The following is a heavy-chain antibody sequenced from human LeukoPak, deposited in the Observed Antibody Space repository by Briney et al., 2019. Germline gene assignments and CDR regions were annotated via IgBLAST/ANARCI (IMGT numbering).Heavy chain of an antibody. CDR1: GFTFSSYA. CDR3: AKELYDFWSGYPRYYYYGMDV. Sequence: GGSLRLSCAASGFTFSSYAMSWVRQAPGKGLEWVSGISGSGDNTYYADSVKGRFTISRDNSKNTLYVQVNSLRAEDTAVYYCAKELYDFWSGYPRYYYYGMDVWGQGTTVTVSS. CDR2: ISGSGDNT. J-gene: IGHJ6*02. D-gene: IGHD3-3*01. V-gene: IGHV3-23*01.